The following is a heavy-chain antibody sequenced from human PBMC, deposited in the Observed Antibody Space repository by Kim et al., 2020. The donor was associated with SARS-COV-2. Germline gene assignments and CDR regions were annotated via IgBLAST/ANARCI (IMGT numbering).Heavy chain of an antibody. Sequence: ASVKVSCEASGFGFTYYYIHWVRQAPGQGFEWLGKININSGGTDIAPSFQDRATLTRDTSKNAAYFIVTRLTSDDTAVYFCAREVLQDGAGGLDLWGQG. CDR1: GFGFTYYY. CDR3: AREVLQDGAGGLDL. J-gene: IGHJ3*01. CDR2: ININSGGT. V-gene: IGHV1-2*02. D-gene: IGHD3-16*01.